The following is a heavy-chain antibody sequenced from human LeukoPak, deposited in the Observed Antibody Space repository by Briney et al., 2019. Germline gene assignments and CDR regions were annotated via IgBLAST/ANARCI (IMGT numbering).Heavy chain of an antibody. CDR2: IRSKANSYAS. Sequence: PGGSLRLSCAASGFTFSGSAMHWVRQASGEGLQWVGRIRSKANSYASAYAASVKGRLTISRHDSKNTAYLQMNSLKTEDTAVYYCTRHYYDSSGYYSFDYWGQGTLVTVSS. D-gene: IGHD3-22*01. CDR3: TRHYYDSSGYYSFDY. CDR1: GFTFSGSA. V-gene: IGHV3-73*01. J-gene: IGHJ4*02.